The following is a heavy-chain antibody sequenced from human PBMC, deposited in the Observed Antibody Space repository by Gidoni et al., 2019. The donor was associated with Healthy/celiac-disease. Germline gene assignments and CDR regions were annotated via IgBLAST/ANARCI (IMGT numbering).Heavy chain of an antibody. Sequence: QVQLVASGGGVVQPGRSLSLSCAASGFTFSSYAMHWVRQAPGKGLEWVAVISYDGSNKYYADSVKGRFTISRDNSKNTLYLQMNSLRAEDTAVYYCAREVYYGDSFWGQGTLVTVSS. J-gene: IGHJ4*02. V-gene: IGHV3-30-3*01. D-gene: IGHD4-17*01. CDR1: GFTFSSYA. CDR2: ISYDGSNK. CDR3: AREVYYGDSF.